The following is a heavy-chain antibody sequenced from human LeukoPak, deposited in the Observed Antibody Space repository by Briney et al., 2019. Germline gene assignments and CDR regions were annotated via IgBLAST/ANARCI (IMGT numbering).Heavy chain of an antibody. CDR3: ARGENMLGP. CDR2: INHSGST. Sequence: SETLSLTCAVYGGSFSGYYWSWIRQPPGKGLEWIGKINHSGSTNYNPSLESRVTILVDTPKNQFSLKLSSVTAADTAVYYCARGENMLGPWGQGTLVTVSS. V-gene: IGHV4-34*01. D-gene: IGHD2/OR15-2a*01. CDR1: GGSFSGYY. J-gene: IGHJ4*02.